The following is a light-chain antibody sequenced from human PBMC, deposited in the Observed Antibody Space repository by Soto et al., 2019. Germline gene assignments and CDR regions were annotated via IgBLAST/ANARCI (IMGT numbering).Light chain of an antibody. V-gene: IGLV2-14*01. CDR3: SSFTTTSTLV. CDR1: STDVAAYNF. CDR2: EVS. J-gene: IGLJ2*01. Sequence: QSALTQPASVSGSPGQSITISCTGSSTDVAAYNFVSWYQQHPGKAPKLIISEVSDWPSGISPRFTGSKSGNVASLTISGLQTEDEADYFCSSFTTTSTLVFGGGTKVTVL.